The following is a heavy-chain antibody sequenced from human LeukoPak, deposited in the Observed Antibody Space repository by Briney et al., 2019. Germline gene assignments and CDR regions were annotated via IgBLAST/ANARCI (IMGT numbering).Heavy chain of an antibody. J-gene: IGHJ4*02. CDR3: ASGVLGGSGSTAFDY. CDR1: GFTVSSNY. D-gene: IGHD3-10*01. V-gene: IGHV3-66*01. Sequence: GGSLRLSCAASGFTVSSNYMSWVRQAPGKGLEWVSVIYSGGNSYYTDSVKGRFSISRDHSKNTLYLQMTSLRADDTAVYYCASGVLGGSGSTAFDYWGQGTLVTVSS. CDR2: IYSGGNS.